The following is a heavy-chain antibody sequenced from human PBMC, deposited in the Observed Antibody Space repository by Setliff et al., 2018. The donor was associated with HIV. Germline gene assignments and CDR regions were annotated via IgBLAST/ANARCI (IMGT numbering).Heavy chain of an antibody. Sequence: SETLSLTCAVSGYSISSGYYWGWIRQPPGKGLEWIGSIYHSGSTYYNPSLKSRVTISVDTSKNQFSLKLNSVTAADTAVYYCARVSAGKDYYDSSGYYYDYWGQGTLVTVSS. V-gene: IGHV4-38-2*01. CDR1: GYSISSGYY. J-gene: IGHJ4*02. D-gene: IGHD3-22*01. CDR2: IYHSGST. CDR3: ARVSAGKDYYDSSGYYYDY.